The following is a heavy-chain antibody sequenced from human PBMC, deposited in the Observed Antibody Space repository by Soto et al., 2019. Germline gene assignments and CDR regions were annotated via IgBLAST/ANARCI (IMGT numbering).Heavy chain of an antibody. CDR3: ARDLEPDYKFWTGYPL. J-gene: IGHJ4*02. CDR2: ITPVFGTP. D-gene: IGHD3-3*01. CDR1: GGTFFNYA. Sequence: QVQRVQSGAEVRKPGSSVKISCKTSGGTFFNYAINWVRQAPGRGLEWMGGITPVFGTPSYAQKFPGRVTITADESTSPAYMDLTSLTSEETAVYVCARDLEPDYKFWTGYPLWGQGTLVTVSS. V-gene: IGHV1-69*01.